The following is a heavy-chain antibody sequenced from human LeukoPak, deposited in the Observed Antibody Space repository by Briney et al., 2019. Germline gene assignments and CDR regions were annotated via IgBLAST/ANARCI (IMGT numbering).Heavy chain of an antibody. D-gene: IGHD3-22*01. CDR3: ARSRASDSSGYHPYDY. V-gene: IGHV3-7*01. J-gene: IGHJ4*02. CDR1: GFTFSNNA. Sequence: PGGSLRLSCAASGFTFSNNAMSWVRQAPGKGLEWVANIKQDGSEKYYVDSVKGRFTISRDNAKNSLYLQMNSLRAEDTAVYYCARSRASDSSGYHPYDYWGQGTLVTVSS. CDR2: IKQDGSEK.